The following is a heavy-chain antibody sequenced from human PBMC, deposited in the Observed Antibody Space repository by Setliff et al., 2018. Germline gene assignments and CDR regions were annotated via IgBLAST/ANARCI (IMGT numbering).Heavy chain of an antibody. D-gene: IGHD2-2*01. CDR2: ITPIFGTA. J-gene: IGHJ5*02. CDR3: ARYRVVPAALNWFDP. V-gene: IGHV1-69*06. Sequence: SVKVSCKASGGTFSSYAISWVRQAPGQGLEWMGRITPIFGTANYAQKFQGRVTITADKSTSTAYMELSSLRSEDTAVYYCARYRVVPAALNWFDPWGQGTLVTV. CDR1: GGTFSSYA.